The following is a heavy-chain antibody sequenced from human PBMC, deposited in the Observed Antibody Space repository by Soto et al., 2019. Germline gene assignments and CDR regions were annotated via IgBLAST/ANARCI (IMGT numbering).Heavy chain of an antibody. CDR3: ARDLSGGNYYYHGLDV. CDR1: GFTFSDFD. D-gene: IGHD1-26*01. Sequence: GGSLRLSFAVSGFTFSDFDMSWVRQAPGKGLEWVSSITSNSVYVYYADSLKGRFTISRDNAKSSLYLQMNSLRADDTAVYYCARDLSGGNYYYHGLDVWGQGTTVTVSS. CDR2: ITSNSVYV. J-gene: IGHJ6*02. V-gene: IGHV3-21*01.